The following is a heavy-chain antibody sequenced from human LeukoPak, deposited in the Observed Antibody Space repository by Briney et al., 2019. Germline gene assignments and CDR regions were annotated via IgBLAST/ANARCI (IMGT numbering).Heavy chain of an antibody. CDR3: AKLSRTQPHMGDWFDP. V-gene: IGHV3-23*01. D-gene: IGHD1-14*01. CDR1: GFTFSSYA. CDR2: ISGSGGST. Sequence: PGGSLRLSCAASGFTFSSYAMSWVRQAPGKGLEWVSAISGSGGSTYYADSVKGRFTISRDNSKNTLYLQMNSLRAEDTAVYYCAKLSRTQPHMGDWFDPWGQGTLVTVSS. J-gene: IGHJ5*02.